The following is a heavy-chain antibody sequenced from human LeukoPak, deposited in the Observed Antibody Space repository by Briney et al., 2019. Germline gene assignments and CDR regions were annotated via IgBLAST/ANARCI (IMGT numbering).Heavy chain of an antibody. CDR2: IYQSGST. CDR3: ARDTGIAVAGMADY. V-gene: IGHV4-38-2*02. D-gene: IGHD6-19*01. CDR1: GYSIRTGYY. J-gene: IGHJ4*02. Sequence: PSETLSLTCAVSGYSIRTGYYWGWIRQPPGKGLEWIGSIYQSGSTNYNPSLKSRVTISVDPSRNQFSLNLRSVTAADTAVYYCARDTGIAVAGMADYWGQGTLVTVSS.